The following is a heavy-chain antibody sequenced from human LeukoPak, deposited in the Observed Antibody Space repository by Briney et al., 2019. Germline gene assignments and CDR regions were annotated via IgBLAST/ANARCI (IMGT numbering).Heavy chain of an antibody. Sequence: ASVKVSCKASGYTFTSYYMHWVRQAPGQGPEWMGWINPNSGGTNYAQKFQGRVTMTRDTSISTAYMELSRLRSDDTAVYYCARDMRAAAGTWPPKDWGQGTLVTVSS. J-gene: IGHJ4*02. V-gene: IGHV1-2*02. D-gene: IGHD6-13*01. CDR1: GYTFTSYY. CDR2: INPNSGGT. CDR3: ARDMRAAAGTWPPKD.